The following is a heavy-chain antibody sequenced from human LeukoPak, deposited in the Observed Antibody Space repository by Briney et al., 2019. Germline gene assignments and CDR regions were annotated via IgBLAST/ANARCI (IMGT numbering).Heavy chain of an antibody. J-gene: IGHJ3*02. V-gene: IGHV4-31*03. D-gene: IGHD3-3*01. CDR3: AAYYDFCRDYVPGTFNI. CDR2: VYYSVGT. Sequence: KASETLSLTCTVSGGSVSSGDYYWSWIRQHPRKGLEWIGFVYYSVGTYYNPSLKSRLTISVDTSNNTLSLKLSSVTAADTAVKSSAAYYDFCRDYVPGTFNIWGQGTMVTVSS. CDR1: GGSVSSGDYY.